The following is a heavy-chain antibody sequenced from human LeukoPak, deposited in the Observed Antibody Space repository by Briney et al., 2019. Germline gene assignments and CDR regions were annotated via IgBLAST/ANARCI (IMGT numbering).Heavy chain of an antibody. J-gene: IGHJ4*02. V-gene: IGHV4-59*01. CDR1: GGSISNDY. CDR2: IYYSGST. Sequence: SETLSLTCTVSGGSISNDYWSWIRQPPGKGLEWIAYIYYSGSTNYNLSLKSRVTMSIDTSNNQFSLKMSSVTAADTAVYYCARYLRGASKYYFDYWGQGILVTVSS. CDR3: ARYLRGASKYYFDY. D-gene: IGHD1-26*01.